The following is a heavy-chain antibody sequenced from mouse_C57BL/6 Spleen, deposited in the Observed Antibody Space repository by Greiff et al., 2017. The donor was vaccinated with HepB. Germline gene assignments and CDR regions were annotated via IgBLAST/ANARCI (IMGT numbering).Heavy chain of an antibody. J-gene: IGHJ1*03. CDR1: GFTFSSYA. V-gene: IGHV5-9-1*02. D-gene: IGHD1-1*01. CDR2: ISSGGDYI. Sequence: EVKLVESGEGLVKPGGSLKLSCAASGFTFSSYAMSWVRQTPEKRLEWVAYISSGGDYIYYADTVKGRFTISRDNARNTLDLQMRSLKSEDTAMYYCTRGASYDGSSPWYFDVWGTGTTVTVSS. CDR3: TRGASYDGSSPWYFDV.